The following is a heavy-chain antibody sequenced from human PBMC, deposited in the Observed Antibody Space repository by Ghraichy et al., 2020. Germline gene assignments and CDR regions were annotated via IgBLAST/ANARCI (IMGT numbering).Heavy chain of an antibody. J-gene: IGHJ3*02. CDR2: IYYSGST. D-gene: IGHD3-22*01. CDR1: GGSISSYY. Sequence: SETLSLTCTVSGGSISSYYWSWIRQPPGKGLEWIGYIYYSGSTNYNPSLKSRVTISVDTSKNQFSLKLSSVTAANTAVYYCASRNDSSDAFDIWGQGTMVTVSS. CDR3: ASRNDSSDAFDI. V-gene: IGHV4-59*01.